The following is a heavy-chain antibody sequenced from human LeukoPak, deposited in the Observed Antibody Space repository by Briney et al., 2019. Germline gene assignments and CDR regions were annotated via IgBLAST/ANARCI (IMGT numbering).Heavy chain of an antibody. CDR3: ARGHYKAVAGNGTDV. J-gene: IGHJ6*04. V-gene: IGHV3-11*06. CDR2: ISSSSSYT. Sequence: GGSLRLSCAASGFTFSDYYMSWIRQAPGKGLEWVSYISSSSSYTNYADSVKGRFTISRDNAKNSLYLQMNSLRAEDTAVYYCARGHYKAVAGNGTDVWGKGTTVTVSS. CDR1: GFTFSDYY. D-gene: IGHD6-19*01.